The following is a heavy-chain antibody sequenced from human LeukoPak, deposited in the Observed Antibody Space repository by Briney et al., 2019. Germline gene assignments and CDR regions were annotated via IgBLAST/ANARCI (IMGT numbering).Heavy chain of an antibody. CDR3: ARGYYYMDV. CDR1: GFTVSSYW. J-gene: IGHJ6*03. V-gene: IGHV3-74*01. CDR2: INSDGSST. Sequence: GGSLRLSCAASGFTVSSYWMYWVRQAPGTGLVWVSRINSDGSSTSYADSVKGRFTISRDNAKNTLYLQMNSLGAEDTAVYYCARGYYYMDVWGKGTTVTVSS.